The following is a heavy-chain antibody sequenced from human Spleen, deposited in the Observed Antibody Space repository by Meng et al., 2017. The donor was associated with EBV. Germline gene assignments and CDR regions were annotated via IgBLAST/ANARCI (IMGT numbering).Heavy chain of an antibody. CDR1: GFTFSSYS. J-gene: IGHJ4*02. CDR3: ARGVATAHFDY. CDR2: ISSSSSYI. Sequence: VGRVESGGGLAKPVGSLRLSCAASGFTFSSYSMNWVRQAPGKGLEWVSSISSSSSYIYYADSVKGRFTISRDNAKNSLYLQMNSLRAEDTAVYYCARGVATAHFDYWGQGTLVTVSS. D-gene: IGHD2-15*01. V-gene: IGHV3-21*01.